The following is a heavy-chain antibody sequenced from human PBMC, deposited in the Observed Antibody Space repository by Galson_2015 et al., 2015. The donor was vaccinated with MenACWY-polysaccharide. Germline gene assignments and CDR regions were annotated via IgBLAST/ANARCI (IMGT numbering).Heavy chain of an antibody. V-gene: IGHV1-46*03. CDR3: ASSDTAMAPGGGY. D-gene: IGHD5-18*01. CDR1: GYTFTSYY. J-gene: IGHJ4*02. CDR2: INPSGGST. Sequence: VKVSCKASGYTFTSYYMHWVRQAPGQGLEWMGIINPSGGSTSYAQKFQGRVTMTRDTSTSTVYMELSSLRSEDTAVYYCASSDTAMAPGGGYWGQGTLVTVSS.